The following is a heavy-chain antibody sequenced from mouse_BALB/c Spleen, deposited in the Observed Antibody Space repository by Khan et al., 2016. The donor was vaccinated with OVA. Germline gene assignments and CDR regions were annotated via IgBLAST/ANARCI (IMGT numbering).Heavy chain of an antibody. V-gene: IGHV1S137*01. J-gene: IGHJ3*01. Sequence: VQLQESGAELVRPGVSVKISCKGSGYTFTDFTMHWVKQSHAKSLEWIGVVSTYYGDATYNQKFKGKATMTVDKSSSTAYMELARLTSEDSAISSCARGGGGDRFAYWGQGTLVTVSA. CDR2: VSTYYGDA. CDR3: ARGGGGDRFAY. CDR1: GYTFTDFT.